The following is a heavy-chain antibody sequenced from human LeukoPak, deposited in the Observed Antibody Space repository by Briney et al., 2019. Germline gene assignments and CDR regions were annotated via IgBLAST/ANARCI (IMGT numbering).Heavy chain of an antibody. J-gene: IGHJ5*02. CDR2: IYYSGST. CDR1: GGSISSYY. V-gene: IGHV4-59*01. CDR3: ARGPNNPYDFWSGNWFDP. D-gene: IGHD3-3*01. Sequence: SETLSLTCTVSGGSISSYYWSWIRQPPGKGLEWIGYIYYSGSTNYNPSLKSRVTISVDTSKNQFSLKLSSVTAADTAVYYCARGPNNPYDFWSGNWFDPWGQGTLVTVSS.